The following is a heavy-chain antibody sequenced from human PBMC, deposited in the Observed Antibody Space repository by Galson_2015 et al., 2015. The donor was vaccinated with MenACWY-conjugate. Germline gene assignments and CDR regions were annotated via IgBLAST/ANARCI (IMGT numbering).Heavy chain of an antibody. CDR1: GFTFSSYA. D-gene: IGHD4-17*01. CDR2: IYSGGGT. CDR3: ARVRGVGDYHFDY. J-gene: IGHJ4*02. V-gene: IGHV3-53*04. Sequence: SLRVSCAASGFTFSSYAMSWVRQAPGKGLEWVSVIYSGGGTYYADSVKGRFTISRHNSKNTLYLQMNSLRAEDTAVYYCARVRGVGDYHFDYWGQGTLVTVSS.